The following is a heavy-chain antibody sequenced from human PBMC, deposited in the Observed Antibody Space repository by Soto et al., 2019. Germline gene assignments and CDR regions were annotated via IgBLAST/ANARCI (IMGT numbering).Heavy chain of an antibody. Sequence: QVKLVEFGGAVVQSGRSLRLSCTASSFRFSAYGMHWVRQAPGKGLEWVALISDDGKTQFFTESVEGRFTISRDNSRNTLYLQMNRLRPEDTAVYYRVKGGYKTGWPPFDHWGHGTRVTVSS. V-gene: IGHV3-30*18. D-gene: IGHD6-19*01. CDR2: ISDDGKTQ. CDR3: VKGGYKTGWPPFDH. CDR1: SFRFSAYG. J-gene: IGHJ4*01.